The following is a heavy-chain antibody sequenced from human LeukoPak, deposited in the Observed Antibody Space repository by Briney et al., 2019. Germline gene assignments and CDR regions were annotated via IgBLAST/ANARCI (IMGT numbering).Heavy chain of an antibody. CDR1: GFTFSSFG. Sequence: GGSLRLSCSASGFTFSSFGMHWVRQAPGKGLEWVTLMSYDGNNKYSADSVRGRFSISRDNSKNTLHLQMDSLRPDDTAVYYCARAERQWLATRFGYWGQGTLVTVSS. CDR3: ARAERQWLATRFGY. D-gene: IGHD6-19*01. CDR2: MSYDGNNK. J-gene: IGHJ4*02. V-gene: IGHV3-30*03.